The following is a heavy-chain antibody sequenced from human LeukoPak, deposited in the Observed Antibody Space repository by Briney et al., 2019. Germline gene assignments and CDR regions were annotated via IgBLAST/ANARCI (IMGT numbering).Heavy chain of an antibody. CDR3: AREFLRWSNGNAFDI. V-gene: IGHV1-3*01. J-gene: IGHJ3*02. CDR2: INAGKGKT. D-gene: IGHD4-23*01. CDR1: RHTFTSYA. Sequence: VKVSCKASRHTFTSYALHWVRQTPGQRREWMGCINAGKGKTKYSQKFQGRVTMTRDTSASTAYMELSSLRSEDTAVYYCAREFLRWSNGNAFDIWGQGTMVTVSS.